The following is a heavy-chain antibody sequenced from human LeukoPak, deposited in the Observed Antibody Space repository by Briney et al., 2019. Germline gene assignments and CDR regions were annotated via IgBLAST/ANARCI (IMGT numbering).Heavy chain of an antibody. CDR1: GGSISSYY. CDR2: IYYSGST. CDR3: AKDMYYDSSGYSIDC. V-gene: IGHV4-59*01. J-gene: IGHJ4*02. Sequence: SETLSLTCTVSGGSISSYYWSWIRQPRGRGLEWIGYIYYSGSTNYNPSLKSRVTISVDTSKNQFSLKLSSVTAADTAVYYCAKDMYYDSSGYSIDCWGQGTLVTVSS. D-gene: IGHD3-22*01.